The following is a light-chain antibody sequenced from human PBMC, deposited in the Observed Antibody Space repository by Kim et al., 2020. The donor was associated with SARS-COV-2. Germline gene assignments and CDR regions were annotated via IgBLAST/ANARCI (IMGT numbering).Light chain of an antibody. V-gene: IGKV1-27*01. CDR1: QGISGY. CDR2: AAS. J-gene: IGKJ4*01. Sequence: ASVGAQDTIACRASQGISGYLDWYQQNPGEVPQLLTYAASTLQSGVPSRFSGSGSGTDFTLTISSLQPEDAATYYWQKYNSAPPLTFGGGTKLEI. CDR3: QKYNSAPPLT.